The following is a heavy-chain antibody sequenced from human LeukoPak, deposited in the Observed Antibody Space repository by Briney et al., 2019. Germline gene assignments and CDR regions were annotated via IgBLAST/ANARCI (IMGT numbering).Heavy chain of an antibody. D-gene: IGHD2-2*01. V-gene: IGHV1-69*05. J-gene: IGHJ5*02. CDR2: IIPIFGTA. Sequence: SVKVSCKASGGTFSSYAISWVRQAPGQGLEWMGRIIPIFGTANYAQKFQGRVTITTDESTSTVYMEPSSLRSEDTAVYYCARSHIGYCSSTSCPAAWFDPWGQGTLVTVSS. CDR1: GGTFSSYA. CDR3: ARSHIGYCSSTSCPAAWFDP.